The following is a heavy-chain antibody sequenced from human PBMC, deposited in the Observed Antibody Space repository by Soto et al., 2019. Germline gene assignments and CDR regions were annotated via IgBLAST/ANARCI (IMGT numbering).Heavy chain of an antibody. D-gene: IGHD3-3*01. J-gene: IGHJ6*02. Sequence: SETLSLTCTVSGGSISSSSYYWDWIRQPPGKGLEWIGSIYYSGSTYYSPSLKSRVTISVDTSKNQFSLKLSSVTAADTAVYYCARVGRLRFLEWRYYYGMDVWGQGTTVTVSS. CDR3: ARVGRLRFLEWRYYYGMDV. CDR1: GGSISSSSYY. V-gene: IGHV4-39*01. CDR2: IYYSGST.